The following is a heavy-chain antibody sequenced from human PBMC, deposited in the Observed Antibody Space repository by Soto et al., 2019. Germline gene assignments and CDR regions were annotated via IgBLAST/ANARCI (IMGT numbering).Heavy chain of an antibody. CDR2: ISAYNGNT. Sequence: ASVKVSCKASGYTFTSYGISWVRQAPGQGLEWMGWISAYNGNTNYAQKLQGRVTMTTDTSTSTAYMELRSLRSDDTAVYYCARDRVITFGGVIEPFDYWGQGTLVTVSS. D-gene: IGHD3-16*02. V-gene: IGHV1-18*01. CDR3: ARDRVITFGGVIEPFDY. CDR1: GYTFTSYG. J-gene: IGHJ4*02.